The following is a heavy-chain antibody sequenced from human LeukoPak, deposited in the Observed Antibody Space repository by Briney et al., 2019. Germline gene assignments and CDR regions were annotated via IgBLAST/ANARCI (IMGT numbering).Heavy chain of an antibody. CDR1: GFPFSNYA. V-gene: IGHV3-23*01. D-gene: IGHD1-26*01. CDR3: AKQWVDC. Sequence: GGSLRLSCAASGFPFSNYAMNGVRQAPPEELEWVSSSSERGDKTDYDHSVRGRVTISRDNSQNTLYLKMNSLRVEDTALYYCAKQWVDCWGQGTLVTVSS. J-gene: IGHJ4*02. CDR2: SSERGDKT.